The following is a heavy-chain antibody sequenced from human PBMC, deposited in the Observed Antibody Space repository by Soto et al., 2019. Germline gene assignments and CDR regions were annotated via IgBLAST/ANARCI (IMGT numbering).Heavy chain of an antibody. CDR3: ARDPGYSGGYSCDY. CDR2: IWYDGSNK. V-gene: IGHV3-33*01. D-gene: IGHD6-19*01. Sequence: GGSLRLSSAASGFNFSSYGMHWVRQAPGKGLEWVAVIWYDGSNKYYADSVKGRFTISRDNSKNTLYLQMNSLRAEDTAVYYCARDPGYSGGYSCDYWGQGTLVTVSS. J-gene: IGHJ4*02. CDR1: GFNFSSYG.